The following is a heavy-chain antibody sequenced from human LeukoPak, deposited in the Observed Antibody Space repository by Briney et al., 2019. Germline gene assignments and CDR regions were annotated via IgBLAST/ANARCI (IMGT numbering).Heavy chain of an antibody. D-gene: IGHD3-10*01. CDR2: IYTSGST. CDR1: GGSISSGTYY. V-gene: IGHV4-61*02. Sequence: SETLSLTCTVSGGSISSGTYYWSWIRQPAGKGLEWIGRIYTSGSTNYNPSLKSRVTMSVDTSKNQFSLKLSSVTAADTAVYYCARGPLEDYGSGSCLFDYWGQGTLVTVSS. J-gene: IGHJ4*02. CDR3: ARGPLEDYGSGSCLFDY.